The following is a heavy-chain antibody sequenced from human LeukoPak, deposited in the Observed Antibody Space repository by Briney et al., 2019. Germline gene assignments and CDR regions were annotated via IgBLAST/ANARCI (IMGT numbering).Heavy chain of an antibody. Sequence: SETLSLTCTVSGGSISSSSYYWGWIRQPPGKGLERIGSIYYSGSTYYNPSLKSRVTISVDKSKNQFSLKLSSLTAADTAVYYCARDAAESSGWYGLLGYWGQGTLVTVSS. CDR2: IYYSGST. CDR1: GGSISSSSYY. V-gene: IGHV4-39*07. D-gene: IGHD6-19*01. CDR3: ARDAAESSGWYGLLGY. J-gene: IGHJ4*02.